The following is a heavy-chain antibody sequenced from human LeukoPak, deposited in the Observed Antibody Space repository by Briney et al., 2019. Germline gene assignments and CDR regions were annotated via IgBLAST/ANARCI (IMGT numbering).Heavy chain of an antibody. D-gene: IGHD3-10*01. CDR1: GYTFTSYG. CDR3: ARDFTMVRANQPTPYPFY. V-gene: IGHV1-18*04. Sequence: ASVKVSCKASGYTFTSYGISWVRQAPGQGLEWMGWISAYNGNTNYAQKLQGRVTMTTDTSTSTAYMELRSLRSDDTAVYYCARDFTMVRANQPTPYPFYWGQGTLVTVSS. CDR2: ISAYNGNT. J-gene: IGHJ4*02.